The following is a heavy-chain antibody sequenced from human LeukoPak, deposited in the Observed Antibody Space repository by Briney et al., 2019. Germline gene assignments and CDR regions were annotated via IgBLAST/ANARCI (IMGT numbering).Heavy chain of an antibody. Sequence: GESLKISCKGSGYSFTSYWIGWVRQMPGKGLEWMGIIYPGDSDTRYSPSFQGQVTISDLQWSSLKASDTAMYYCARGYGGNSPYFGYWGQGTLVTVSS. CDR2: IYPGDSDT. CDR1: GYSFTSYW. V-gene: IGHV5-51*01. D-gene: IGHD4-23*01. CDR3: ARGYGGNSPYFGY. J-gene: IGHJ4*02.